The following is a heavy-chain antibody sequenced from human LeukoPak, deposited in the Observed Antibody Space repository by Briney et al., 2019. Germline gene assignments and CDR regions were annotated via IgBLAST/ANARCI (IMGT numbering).Heavy chain of an antibody. V-gene: IGHV1-3*01. CDR3: ARTYYPDYYYGMDV. Sequence: GASVKVSCKASGYTFTNYAMQWVRQAPGQRLEWMGWINAGNGHTRYSQRFQGRVTITADESTSTAYMELSSLRSEDTAVYYCARTYYPDYYYGMDVWGQGTTVTVSS. CDR2: INAGNGHT. J-gene: IGHJ6*02. CDR1: GYTFTNYA. D-gene: IGHD3-10*01.